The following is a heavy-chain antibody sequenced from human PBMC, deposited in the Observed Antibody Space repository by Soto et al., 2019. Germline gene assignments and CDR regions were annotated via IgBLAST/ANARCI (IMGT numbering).Heavy chain of an antibody. CDR2: ISSSSSYI. J-gene: IGHJ6*02. CDR3: ASDPTGRYFVYGMDV. D-gene: IGHD3-9*01. V-gene: IGHV3-21*01. CDR1: GFTFSSYS. Sequence: EVQLVESGGGLVKPGGYLRLYCAASGFTFSSYSMNWVRQAPGKGLEWVSSISSSSSYIYYADSVKGRFTISRDNAKNSLYLQMNSLIAEDTAVYYCASDPTGRYFVYGMDVWGQGTTVSVSS.